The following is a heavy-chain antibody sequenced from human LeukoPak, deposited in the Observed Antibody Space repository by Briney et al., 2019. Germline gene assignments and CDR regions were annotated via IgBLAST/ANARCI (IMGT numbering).Heavy chain of an antibody. V-gene: IGHV3-53*04. CDR1: GFTVSSNY. CDR2: IYSGGST. D-gene: IGHD3-22*01. J-gene: IGHJ4*02. CDR3: AREAEDSSGYYRWY. Sequence: GSLRLSCAASGFTVSSNYMSWVRQAPGKGLEWVSVIYSGGSTYYADSVRGRFTISRHNSKNTLYLQMNSLRAEDTAVYYCAREAEDSSGYYRWYWGQGTLVTVSS.